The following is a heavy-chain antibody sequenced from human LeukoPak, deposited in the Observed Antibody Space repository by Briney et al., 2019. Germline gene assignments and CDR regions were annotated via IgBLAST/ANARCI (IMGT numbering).Heavy chain of an antibody. J-gene: IGHJ4*02. CDR1: GGSFSGYY. V-gene: IGHV4-34*01. CDR3: ARDVPFDY. Sequence: SETLSLTCAVYGGSFSGYYWSWIRQPPGKGLEWIGEIKHSGSTNYNPSLKSRVTISVDTSKNQFSLKLSSVTAADTAVYYCARDVPFDYWGQGTLVTVSS. CDR2: IKHSGST.